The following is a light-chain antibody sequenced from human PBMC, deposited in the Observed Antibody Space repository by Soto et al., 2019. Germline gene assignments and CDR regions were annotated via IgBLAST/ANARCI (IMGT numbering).Light chain of an antibody. CDR2: WAS. CDR1: QSVLYSADNKNY. V-gene: IGKV4-1*01. CDR3: HQYYSTPPT. Sequence: DIVMTQSPDSLAVSLGERATINCKSGQSVLYSADNKNYLAWYQQKPGQPPKLLISWASTRESGVPDRFSGSGSGTDFTLTISSLQAEDVALYYCHQYYSTPPTFGGGTKLEIK. J-gene: IGKJ4*01.